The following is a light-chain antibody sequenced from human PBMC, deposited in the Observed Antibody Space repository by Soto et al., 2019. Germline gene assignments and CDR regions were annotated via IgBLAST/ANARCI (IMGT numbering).Light chain of an antibody. CDR3: QQSYSTPIT. J-gene: IGKJ3*01. V-gene: IGKV1-39*01. CDR1: QTISRN. CDR2: AAS. Sequence: DIQMTQSPSSLSASVGDRVTITCRASQTISRNLNWYQQKPGKAPKLLIYAASSLQSGVPSTFSGSGSGTDFTLTISSLQPEDFATYYCQQSYSTPITFGPGTKVDNK.